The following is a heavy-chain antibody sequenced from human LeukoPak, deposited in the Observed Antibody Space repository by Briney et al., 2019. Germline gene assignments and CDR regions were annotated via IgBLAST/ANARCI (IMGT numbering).Heavy chain of an antibody. D-gene: IGHD3-22*01. Sequence: GGSLRLSCAGSGFTFDDYVMHWVRLVPGKGLEWVAGISWNSASIGYADSVKGRFTISRDNAKNSLYVQMNSLRAEDTAFYYCAKGAGRSGWFLQYYGMDVWGRGTTVTVSS. J-gene: IGHJ6*02. CDR2: ISWNSASI. CDR1: GFTFDDYV. V-gene: IGHV3-9*01. CDR3: AKGAGRSGWFLQYYGMDV.